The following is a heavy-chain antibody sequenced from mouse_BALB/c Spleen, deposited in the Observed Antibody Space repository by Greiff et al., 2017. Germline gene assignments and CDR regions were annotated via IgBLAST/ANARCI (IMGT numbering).Heavy chain of an antibody. V-gene: IGHV3-6*02. J-gene: IGHJ3*01. Sequence: EVKLMESGPGLVKPSQSLSLTCSVTGYSITSGYYWNWIRQFPGNKLEWMGSISYDGSNNYNPSLKNRISITRDTSKNQFFLKLNSVTTEDTATYYCAREYDYDDGGFADWGQGTLVTVSA. CDR1: GYSITSGYY. D-gene: IGHD2-4*01. CDR3: AREYDYDDGGFAD. CDR2: ISYDGSN.